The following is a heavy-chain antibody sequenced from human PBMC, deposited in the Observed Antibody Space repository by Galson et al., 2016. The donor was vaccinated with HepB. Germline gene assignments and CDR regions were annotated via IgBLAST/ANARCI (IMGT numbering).Heavy chain of an antibody. Sequence: SLRLSCAASGFTFSRYGMHWVRQAPGKGLEWVAVIWHDGNNKYYADSVKGRFTIARDNSQSTLYLQMNSLRAEDTALYYGARDLNTAVFNVANFDNWGQGTLVTVSS. CDR2: IWHDGNNK. J-gene: IGHJ4*02. CDR3: ARDLNTAVFNVANFDN. CDR1: GFTFSRYG. D-gene: IGHD6-19*01. V-gene: IGHV3-33*01.